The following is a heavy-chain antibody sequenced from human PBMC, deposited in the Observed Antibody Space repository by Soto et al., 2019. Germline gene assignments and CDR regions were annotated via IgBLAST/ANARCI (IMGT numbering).Heavy chain of an antibody. CDR3: VGGYYYDSSGYYRTLDY. D-gene: IGHD3-22*01. J-gene: IGHJ4*02. CDR2: IIPIFGTA. Sequence: SVKISCKASGGTFSSYAISWVRQAPGQGLEWMGGIIPIFGTANYAQKFQGRVTITADESTSTAYMELSSLRSEDTAVYYCVGGYYYDSSGYYRTLDYWGQGTLVTVSS. CDR1: GGTFSSYA. V-gene: IGHV1-69*13.